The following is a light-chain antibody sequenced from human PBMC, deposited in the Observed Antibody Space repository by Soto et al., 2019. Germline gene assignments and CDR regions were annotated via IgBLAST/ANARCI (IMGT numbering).Light chain of an antibody. CDR2: GAS. CDR3: QQYYKLRT. J-gene: IGKJ1*01. V-gene: IGKV1-8*01. CDR1: QDISTY. Sequence: AIRMTQSPSSLSASAGDRVTITCRASQDISTYLAWYQQKPGKAPNLLIYGASTLQSGGPSRFSGSGAGTDFTLTISSLQSEESATYYCQQYYKLRTFGQGTKVEVK.